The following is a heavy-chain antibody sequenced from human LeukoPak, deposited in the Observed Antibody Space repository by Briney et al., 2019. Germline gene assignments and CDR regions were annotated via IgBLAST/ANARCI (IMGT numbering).Heavy chain of an antibody. D-gene: IGHD2-15*01. V-gene: IGHV3-23*01. CDR3: AKDRYCGGGTCYWSYFDY. Sequence: GGSLRLSCAASGFTFSSYSMNWVRKAPGKGLEWVSAISGGGGSTYYADSVKGRFTISRDNSKNTLFLQMNSLRAEDTAVYYCAKDRYCGGGTCYWSYFDYWGQGTLVTVSS. CDR2: ISGGGGST. J-gene: IGHJ4*02. CDR1: GFTFSSYS.